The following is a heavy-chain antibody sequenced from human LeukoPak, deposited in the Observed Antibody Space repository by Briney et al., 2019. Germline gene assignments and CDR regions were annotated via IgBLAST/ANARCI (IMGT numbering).Heavy chain of an antibody. D-gene: IGHD3-16*01. CDR1: GYTFTGYH. J-gene: IGHJ5*02. Sequence: ASVKVSCKASGYTFTGYHMHWVRQAPGQGLGWMGWINPNSGGTNYAQKLQGRVTMTTDTSTSTAYMELRSLRSDDTAVYYCARGGDRVFNWFDPWGQGTLVTVSS. CDR3: ARGGDRVFNWFDP. CDR2: INPNSGGT. V-gene: IGHV1-2*02.